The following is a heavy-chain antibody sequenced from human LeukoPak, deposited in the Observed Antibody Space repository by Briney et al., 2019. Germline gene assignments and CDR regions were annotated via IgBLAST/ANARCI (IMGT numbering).Heavy chain of an antibody. D-gene: IGHD3-16*01. CDR1: GFTFSSYA. J-gene: IGHJ3*02. V-gene: IGHV3-23*01. CDR3: AKDLGPGYDYVRAYAFDI. Sequence: GGSLRLSCAASGFTFSSYAVSWVRQAPGKGLEWVSAISGSGGSTYYADSVKGRFTISRDNSKNTLYLQMNSLRAEDTAVYYCAKDLGPGYDYVRAYAFDIWGQGTMVTVSS. CDR2: ISGSGGST.